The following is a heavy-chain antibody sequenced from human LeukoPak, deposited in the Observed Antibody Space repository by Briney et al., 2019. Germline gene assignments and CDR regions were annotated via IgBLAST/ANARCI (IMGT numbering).Heavy chain of an antibody. J-gene: IGHJ4*02. V-gene: IGHV3-23*01. CDR1: GFTFSSYG. Sequence: PGRSLRLSCAASGFTFSSYGMHWVRQAPGKGLEWVSAISGSGGSTYYADSVKGRFTISRDNSKNTLYLQMNSLRAEDTAVYYCAKTVVVAATSDYWGQGTLVTVSS. CDR3: AKTVVVAATSDY. D-gene: IGHD2-15*01. CDR2: ISGSGGST.